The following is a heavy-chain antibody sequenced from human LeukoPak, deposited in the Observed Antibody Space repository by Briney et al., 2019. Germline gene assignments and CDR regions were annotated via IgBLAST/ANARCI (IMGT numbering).Heavy chain of an antibody. CDR1: GDSINSGNSH. D-gene: IGHD3-10*02. V-gene: IGHV4-30-4*01. Sequence: SQTLSLTCTVSGDSINSGNSHWTWIRQPPGKGLEWLGSVYDSWNNYYNPSLESRITMSVDTSKNQYSLELSSVIAADTAVYYCASYFVGNGGRGYWGQGALVTVSS. J-gene: IGHJ4*02. CDR3: ASYFVGNGGRGY. CDR2: VYDSWNN.